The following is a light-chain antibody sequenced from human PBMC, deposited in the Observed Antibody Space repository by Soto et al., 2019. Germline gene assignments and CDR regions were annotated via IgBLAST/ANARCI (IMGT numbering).Light chain of an antibody. V-gene: IGLV1-51*02. J-gene: IGLJ1*01. CDR3: GTWDSSLSAYV. CDR2: ENN. CDR1: SSNIGNTY. Sequence: QSVLTQPLSVSAAPGQKVTISCSGSSSNIGNTYVSWYQQLPGTAPKLLIYENNKRPSGIPDRFSGSKSGTSATLGITGLQTGDEADYYCGTWDSSLSAYVFGTGTKVTVL.